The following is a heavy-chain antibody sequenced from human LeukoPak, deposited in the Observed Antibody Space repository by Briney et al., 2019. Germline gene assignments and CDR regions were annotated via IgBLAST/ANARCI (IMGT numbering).Heavy chain of an antibody. Sequence: GGSLRLSCAASGFTFSSYEMNWVRQAPGKGLEWVSYISSSGSTIYYAYSVKGRFTISRDNAKNSLYLQMNSLRAEDTAVYYCATLYSYGYWADYWGQGTLVTVSS. D-gene: IGHD5-18*01. CDR1: GFTFSSYE. V-gene: IGHV3-48*03. CDR2: ISSSGSTI. CDR3: ATLYSYGYWADY. J-gene: IGHJ4*02.